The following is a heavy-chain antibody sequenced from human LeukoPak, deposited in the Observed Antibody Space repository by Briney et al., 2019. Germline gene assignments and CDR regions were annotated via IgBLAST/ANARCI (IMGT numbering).Heavy chain of an antibody. J-gene: IGHJ4*02. D-gene: IGHD6-13*01. CDR2: IFYSGTT. V-gene: IGHV4-39*01. Sequence: PSETLSLTCTVSGDSISSSSYYWGWIRQPPGKGLEWIGSIFYSGTTSYNPSLKSRVTISVDTSKNQLSLKLSSVTAADTAVFYCATYSSSWYFVAYWGQGTLVTVSS. CDR1: GDSISSSSYY. CDR3: ATYSSSWYFVAY.